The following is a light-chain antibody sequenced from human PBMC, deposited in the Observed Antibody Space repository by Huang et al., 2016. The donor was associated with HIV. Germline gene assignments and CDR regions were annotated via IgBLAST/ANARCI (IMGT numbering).Light chain of an antibody. V-gene: IGKV1-39*01. CDR3: QQSYDART. CDR1: QSISSH. Sequence: DIQMTQSPSSLSASIGDRVTITCRASQSISSHLNWYQQKPGKAPKLLIYGASKLQTGVPSRFSGSGSGTDFTLAISRLQPEDFATYYCQQSYDARTFGQGTKVEI. CDR2: GAS. J-gene: IGKJ1*01.